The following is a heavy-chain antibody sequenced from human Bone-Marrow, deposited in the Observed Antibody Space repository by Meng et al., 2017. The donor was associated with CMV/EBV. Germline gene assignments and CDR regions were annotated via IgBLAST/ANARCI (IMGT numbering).Heavy chain of an antibody. J-gene: IGHJ4*02. CDR1: GFTVNSNY. CDR2: IYTDGST. Sequence: GGSLRLSCAASGFTVNSNYLNWVRQAPGKGLEWVSVIYTDGSTFYADSVKGRFAISRDNSKNTLYLQMNSLRAEDTALYYCAKDAPTSATTWYPFDSWGQGTLVTVSS. V-gene: IGHV3-53*01. CDR3: AKDAPTSATTWYPFDS. D-gene: IGHD6-13*01.